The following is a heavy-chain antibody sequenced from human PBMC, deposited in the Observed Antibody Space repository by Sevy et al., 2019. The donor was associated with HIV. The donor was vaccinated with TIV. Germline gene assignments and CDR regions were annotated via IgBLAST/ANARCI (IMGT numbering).Heavy chain of an antibody. J-gene: IGHJ6*02. CDR1: GFSFGDYA. V-gene: IGHV3-49*03. CDR2: IRSKTYGGTT. Sequence: QLGGSLRLSCTTSGFSFGDYAMSWLRQAPGKGLEWVGFIRSKTYGGTTEYAASVKGRFTISRDDSKRIAYLQMNSLKTEDTAVYYCIRVRGTISPDYYFGMDVWGQGTTVTVSS. CDR3: IRVRGTISPDYYFGMDV. D-gene: IGHD3-10*01.